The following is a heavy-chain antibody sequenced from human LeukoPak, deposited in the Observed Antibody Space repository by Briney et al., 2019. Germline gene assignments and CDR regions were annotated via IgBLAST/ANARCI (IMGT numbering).Heavy chain of an antibody. Sequence: PSETLSLTCAVYGGSFSGYYWSWIRQPPGEGLEWIGEINHSGSTNYNPSLKSRVTISVDTSKNQFSLKLSSVTAADTAVYYCARGYSGIAVAGHAFDIWGQGTMVTVSS. V-gene: IGHV4-34*01. CDR3: ARGYSGIAVAGHAFDI. CDR1: GGSFSGYY. J-gene: IGHJ3*02. CDR2: INHSGST. D-gene: IGHD6-19*01.